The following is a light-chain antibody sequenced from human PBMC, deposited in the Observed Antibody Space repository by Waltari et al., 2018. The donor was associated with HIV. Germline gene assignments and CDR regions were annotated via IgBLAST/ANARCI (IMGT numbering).Light chain of an antibody. V-gene: IGLV3-25*03. CDR1: ALSRHF. J-gene: IGLJ2*01. CDR3: QSAHNSHTI. CDR2: QDV. Sequence: YDLTQAPSVSVTPGQTAKTPCAGDALSRHFVSWYRQKPGQAPMMIIFQDVQRPSGIPARFSASTSGTIATLTISEVQAEDEADYYCQSAHNSHTIFGGGTKLTVL.